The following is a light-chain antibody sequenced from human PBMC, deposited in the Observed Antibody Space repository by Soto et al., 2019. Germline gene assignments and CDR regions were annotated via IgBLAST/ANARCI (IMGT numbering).Light chain of an antibody. CDR3: HHYGDSPIYT. CDR2: CAS. V-gene: IGKV3-20*01. CDR1: QSVSRNY. J-gene: IGKJ3*01. Sequence: EIVLTQSPGTLSLSPGATATLSCRASQSVSRNYLAWFQQKPGQAPSLLIHCASSRAAGTPDRFSGSGSGTDFTLTIIRLVPEDFAVYYYHHYGDSPIYTFGPGTKVDIK.